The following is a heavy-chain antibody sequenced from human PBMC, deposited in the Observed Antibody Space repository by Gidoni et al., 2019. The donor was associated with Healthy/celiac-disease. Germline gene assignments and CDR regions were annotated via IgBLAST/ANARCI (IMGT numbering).Heavy chain of an antibody. CDR2: ISGSGGST. D-gene: IGHD4-17*01. CDR3: AKGLTVTTSALDY. J-gene: IGHJ4*02. Sequence: EVQLLESGGGLVQPGGSLRLSCAASGFTFSSYAMSWVRQAPGKGLGWVSAISGSGGSTYYADSVKGRFTISRDNSKNTLYLQMNSLRAEDTAVYYCAKGLTVTTSALDYWGQGTLVTVSS. V-gene: IGHV3-23*01. CDR1: GFTFSSYA.